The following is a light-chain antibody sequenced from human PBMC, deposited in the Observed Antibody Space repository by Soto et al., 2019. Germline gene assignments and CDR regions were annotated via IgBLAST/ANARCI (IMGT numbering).Light chain of an antibody. CDR3: SSYTSSSTEV. V-gene: IGLV2-14*01. CDR1: SSDVGGYNY. CDR2: XXX. Sequence: QSVLTQPRSVSGSPGQSVTISCTGTSSDVGGYNYVSWYQQHPGKAPKLXXXXXXXRPSAVSNRFSGSKSGNTASLTISGLQAEDEADYYCSSYTSSSTEVFGTGTKVTVL. J-gene: IGLJ1*01.